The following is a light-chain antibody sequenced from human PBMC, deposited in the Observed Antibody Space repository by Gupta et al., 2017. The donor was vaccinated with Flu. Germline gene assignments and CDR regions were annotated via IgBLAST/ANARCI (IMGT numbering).Light chain of an antibody. CDR2: TSN. V-gene: IGLV1-44*01. J-gene: IGLJ1*01. Sequence: QSVLTQPPSASGTPGQRLSIPCSVGRSNIGGNSVNWYHHVPGTAPKFLIHTSNQRPSGVPDRFAGSVSGTSASLAIHGLQPQDEGVYYCGSWDDSLDAYVFGSGTEVTVL. CDR3: GSWDDSLDAYV. CDR1: RSNIGGNS.